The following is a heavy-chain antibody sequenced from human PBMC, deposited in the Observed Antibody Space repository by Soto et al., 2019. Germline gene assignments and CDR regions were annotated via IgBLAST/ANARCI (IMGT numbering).Heavy chain of an antibody. CDR3: ARVGRKQLEKYYFDY. CDR2: ISYDGSNK. Sequence: GGSLRLSCAASGFTFSSYAMHWVRQAPGKGLEWVAVISYDGSNKYYADSVKGRFTISRDNSKNTLYLQMNSLRAEDTAVYYCARVGRKQLEKYYFDYWGQGTLVTVSS. CDR1: GFTFSSYA. V-gene: IGHV3-30-3*01. J-gene: IGHJ4*02. D-gene: IGHD6-13*01.